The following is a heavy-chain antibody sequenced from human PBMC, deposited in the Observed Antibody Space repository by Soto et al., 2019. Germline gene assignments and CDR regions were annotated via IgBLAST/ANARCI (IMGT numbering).Heavy chain of an antibody. CDR3: ARESGGATATLDYYYFYMDV. D-gene: IGHD5-12*01. CDR1: GYTFTSYG. CDR2: ISAYNGNT. Sequence: ASVKVSCKASGYTFTSYGISWVRQAPGQGLEWMGWISAYNGNTNYAQKFQGRVTVTRDTSIRTVYMELSSLRSGDTAVYYCARESGGATATLDYYYFYMDVWGKGTTVTVSS. J-gene: IGHJ6*03. V-gene: IGHV1-18*01.